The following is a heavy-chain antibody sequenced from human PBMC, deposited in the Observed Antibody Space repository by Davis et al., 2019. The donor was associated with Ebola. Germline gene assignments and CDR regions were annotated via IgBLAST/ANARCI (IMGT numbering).Heavy chain of an antibody. J-gene: IGHJ5*02. CDR3: ARVGYDFWSGYPGASSWFDP. V-gene: IGHV3-20*04. D-gene: IGHD3-3*01. Sequence: GESLKISCAASGFTFDDYGMSWVRQAPGKGLEWVSGINWNGGSTGYADSVKGRFTISRDNAKNSLYLQMNSLRAEDTAVYYCARVGYDFWSGYPGASSWFDPWGQGTLVTVSS. CDR1: GFTFDDYG. CDR2: INWNGGST.